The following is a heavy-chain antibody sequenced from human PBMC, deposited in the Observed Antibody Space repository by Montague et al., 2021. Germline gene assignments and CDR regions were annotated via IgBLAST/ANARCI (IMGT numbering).Heavy chain of an antibody. Sequence: SLRLSCAASGFVFSSYWMTWVRRAPGKGLEWVANIKQDGFEKYYVESVRGRFTTSRDNDKDSLYLQMNSLGVEDTAMYYCAKGGTTAMTPSSAWGHGTLVTVSS. D-gene: IGHD4-17*01. CDR2: IKQDGFEK. CDR1: GFVFSSYW. J-gene: IGHJ5*01. V-gene: IGHV3-7*01. CDR3: AKGGTTAMTPSSA.